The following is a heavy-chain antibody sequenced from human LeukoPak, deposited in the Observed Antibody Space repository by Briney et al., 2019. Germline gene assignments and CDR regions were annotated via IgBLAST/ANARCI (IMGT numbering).Heavy chain of an antibody. V-gene: IGHV1-2*02. CDR1: GYTFTGCY. Sequence: ASVKVSCKASGYTFTGCYMHWVRQAPGQGLEWMGWINPNSGGTNYAQKFQGRVTMTRDTSISTAYMELSRLRSDDTAVYYCARERDLYYYYGMDVWGQGTTVTVSS. CDR3: ARERDLYYYYGMDV. CDR2: INPNSGGT. D-gene: IGHD5-24*01. J-gene: IGHJ6*02.